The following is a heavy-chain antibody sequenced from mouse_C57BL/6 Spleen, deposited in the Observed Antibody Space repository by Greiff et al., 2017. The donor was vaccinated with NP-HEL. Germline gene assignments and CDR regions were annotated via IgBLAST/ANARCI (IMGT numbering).Heavy chain of an antibody. V-gene: IGHV1-18*01. CDR2: INPNNGGT. CDR3: ARSLNYEPWYFDV. CDR1: GYTFTDYN. Sequence: VQLQQSGPELVKPGASVKIPCKASGYTFTDYNMDWVKQSHGKSLEWIGDINPNNGGTIYNQKFKGKATLTVDKSSSTAYMKLRSLTSEDTAVYYCARSLNYEPWYFDVWSTGTTDTVNS. J-gene: IGHJ1*03. D-gene: IGHD2-4*01.